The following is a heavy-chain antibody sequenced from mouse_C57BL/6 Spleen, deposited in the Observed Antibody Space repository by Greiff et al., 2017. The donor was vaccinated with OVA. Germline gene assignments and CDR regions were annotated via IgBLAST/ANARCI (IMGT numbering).Heavy chain of an antibody. V-gene: IGHV1-50*01. J-gene: IGHJ4*01. Sequence: QVQLQQPGAELVKPGASVKLSCKASGYTFTSYWMQWVKQRPGQGLEWIGEIDPSDSYTNYNQKFTGKATLTVDPSSSTAYMQLSSLTAEDSAVYYCAPSTTVVARGYAMDDWGQGTSVTVSS. D-gene: IGHD1-1*01. CDR1: GYTFTSYW. CDR2: IDPSDSYT. CDR3: APSTTVVARGYAMDD.